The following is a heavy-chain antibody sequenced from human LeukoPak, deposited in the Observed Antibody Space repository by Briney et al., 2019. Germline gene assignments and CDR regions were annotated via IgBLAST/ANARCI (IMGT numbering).Heavy chain of an antibody. V-gene: IGHV4-39*01. D-gene: IGHD2-15*01. Sequence: SETLSLTCTVSGGSIGSSSCYWGWIRQPPGKGLEWIGSVYYSGSIYYNPSLKSRVTISVDMSKNQFSLKLNSVIAADTAVYYCARSRDSSGASFDYWGQGTPVTVSS. CDR3: ARSRDSSGASFDY. J-gene: IGHJ4*02. CDR1: GGSIGSSSCY. CDR2: VYYSGSI.